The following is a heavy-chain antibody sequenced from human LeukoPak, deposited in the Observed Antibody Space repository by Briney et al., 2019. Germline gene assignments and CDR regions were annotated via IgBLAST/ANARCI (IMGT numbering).Heavy chain of an antibody. D-gene: IGHD1-26*01. CDR2: ISSSSSYI. CDR1: GFTFSSYA. J-gene: IGHJ4*02. CDR3: ARVFSGTYLNYHHFDY. Sequence: GGSLRLSCAASGFTFSSYAMSWVRQAPGKGLEWVSSISSSSSYIYYADSVKGRFTVSRNNAKNSLYLQMDSLRAEDTAVYYCARVFSGTYLNYHHFDYWGQGTLVTVSS. V-gene: IGHV3-21*01.